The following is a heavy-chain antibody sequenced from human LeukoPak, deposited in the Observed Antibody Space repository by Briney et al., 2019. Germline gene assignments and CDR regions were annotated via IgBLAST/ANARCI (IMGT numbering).Heavy chain of an antibody. Sequence: GSVKVSCKASGYTFTGYYMHWVRQAPGQGLEWMGWINPNSGGTNYAQKFQGRVTMTRDTSISTAYMELSRLRSDDTAVYYCATATAQDDAFDIWGQGTMVTVSS. J-gene: IGHJ3*02. V-gene: IGHV1-2*02. CDR1: GYTFTGYY. CDR3: ATATAQDDAFDI. CDR2: INPNSGGT. D-gene: IGHD5-24*01.